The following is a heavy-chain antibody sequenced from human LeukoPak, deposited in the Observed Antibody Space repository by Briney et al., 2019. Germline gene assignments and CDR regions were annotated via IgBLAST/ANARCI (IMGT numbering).Heavy chain of an antibody. D-gene: IGHD3-10*01. CDR1: GFTFSSYS. CDR3: ARVGDHYHWYLDV. CDR2: LYSGGST. J-gene: IGHJ2*01. Sequence: GGSLRLSCTVSGFTFSSYSMNWVRQAPGKGLEWVSILYSGGSTYYADSVKGRFTVSRDSSKNTLYLHMNSLRAEDTAVYYCARVGDHYHWYLDVWGRGTLVTASS. V-gene: IGHV3-53*01.